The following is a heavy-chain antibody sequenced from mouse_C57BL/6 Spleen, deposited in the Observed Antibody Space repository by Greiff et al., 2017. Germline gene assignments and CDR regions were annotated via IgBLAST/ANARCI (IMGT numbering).Heavy chain of an antibody. CDR2: IYPSDGST. J-gene: IGHJ2*01. V-gene: IGHV1-78*01. CDR3: ARLELGNYFDY. CDR1: GYTFTDYT. Sequence: VQGVESDAELVKPGASVKISCKVSGYTFTDYTIHWMKQRPEQGLEWIGDIYPSDGSTKYNEKFKGKATLTVDKSSSTAYMQLNSLTSEDSAVDCCARLELGNYFDYWGQGTTLTVSS. D-gene: IGHD4-1*01.